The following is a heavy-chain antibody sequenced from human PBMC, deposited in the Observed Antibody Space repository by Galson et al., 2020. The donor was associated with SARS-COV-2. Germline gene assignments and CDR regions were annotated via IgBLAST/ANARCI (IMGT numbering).Heavy chain of an antibody. CDR3: AKAFAGYCSGGNGYPSENFQH. CDR2: IWYDGSKK. CDR1: GFNFKTYA. V-gene: IGHV3-30*02. J-gene: IGHJ1*01. Sequence: GESLKISCAASGFNFKTYAMHWVRQAPGKGLEWVASIWYDGSKKYYADSVKGRFTISRDNSKSTLFLQMSSLRADDTAVYYCAKAFAGYCSGGNGYPSENFQHWGQGTLVTVS. D-gene: IGHD2-15*01.